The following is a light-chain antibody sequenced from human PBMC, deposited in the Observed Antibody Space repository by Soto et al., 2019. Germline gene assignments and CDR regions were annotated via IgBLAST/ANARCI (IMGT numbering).Light chain of an antibody. V-gene: IGLV2-14*03. J-gene: IGLJ2*01. CDR1: SSDVGGYNF. Sequence: QSALTQPASVSGSPEQSITISCAGTSSDVGGYNFVSWYQHHPGKVPKLMIYDVSNRPSGVSNRFSGSKSSNTDSLTISGLQAEDEADYSFSSYTSSSTLVFGGVTKVTVL. CDR3: SSYTSSSTLV. CDR2: DVS.